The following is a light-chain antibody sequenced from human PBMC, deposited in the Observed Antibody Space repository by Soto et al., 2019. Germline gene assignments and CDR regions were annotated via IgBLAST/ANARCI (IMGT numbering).Light chain of an antibody. CDR1: QSVGSS. CDR3: QQRSNWPPEVT. V-gene: IGKV3-11*01. CDR2: DAS. J-gene: IGKJ3*01. Sequence: EIVLTQSPDTLSLSPGERATLSCRASQSVGSSLAWYQQKPGQAPRLLIYDASNRATGIPARFSGSGSGTDCTLTISSLDPEDFAVYDCQQRSNWPPEVTFGPGTKVDIK.